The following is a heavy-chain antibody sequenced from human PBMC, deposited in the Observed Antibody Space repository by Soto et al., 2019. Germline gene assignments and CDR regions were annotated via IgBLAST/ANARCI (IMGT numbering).Heavy chain of an antibody. CDR2: ISSSSSYI. CDR1: GFTFSSYS. CDR3: ARDFSRFLEGISSRINKDAFDI. V-gene: IGHV3-21*01. D-gene: IGHD3-3*01. Sequence: GGSLRLSCAASGFTFSSYSMNWVRQAPGKGLEWVSSISSSSSYIYYADSVKGRFTISRDNAKNSLYLQMNSLRAEDTAVYYCARDFSRFLEGISSRINKDAFDIWGQGTMVTVSS. J-gene: IGHJ3*02.